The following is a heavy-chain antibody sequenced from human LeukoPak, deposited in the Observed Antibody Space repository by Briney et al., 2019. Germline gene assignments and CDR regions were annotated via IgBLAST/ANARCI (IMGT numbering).Heavy chain of an antibody. V-gene: IGHV4-39*01. D-gene: IGHD3-22*01. CDR1: GGSISSSSYY. CDR2: IYYSGST. Sequence: SETLSLTCTVSGGSISSSSYYWGWIRQPQGKGLEWIGSIYYSGSTYYNPSLKSRVTISVDTSKDQFSLKLSSVTAADTAVYYCARRGYYDSSGRHAFDIWGQGTMVTVSS. CDR3: ARRGYYDSSGRHAFDI. J-gene: IGHJ3*02.